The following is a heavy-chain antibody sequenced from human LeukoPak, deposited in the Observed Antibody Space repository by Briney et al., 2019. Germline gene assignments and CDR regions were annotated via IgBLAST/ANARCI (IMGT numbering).Heavy chain of an antibody. CDR2: INPNSGGT. V-gene: IGHV1-2*02. Sequence: GASVKVSCRASGYTFTGYYMHWVRQAPGQGLEWMGWINPNSGGTNYAQKFQGRVTMTRDTSISTAYMELSRLRSDDTAVYYCARVRGSSFNFDYWGQGTLVTVSS. CDR1: GYTFTGYY. CDR3: ARVRGSSFNFDY. D-gene: IGHD6-6*01. J-gene: IGHJ4*02.